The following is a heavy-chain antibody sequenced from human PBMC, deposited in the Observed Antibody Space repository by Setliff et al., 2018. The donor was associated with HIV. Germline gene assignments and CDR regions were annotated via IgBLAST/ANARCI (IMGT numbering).Heavy chain of an antibody. D-gene: IGHD7-27*01. CDR1: GGSISSSNYY. CDR3: ARGLTRGGYYYYFYMDV. Sequence: PSETLSLTCSVSGGSISSSNYYWGWIRQPPGKRLEWIGSIYHSGSTYYNPSLKSRVTISVDTSKNYFSLKLTSVTAADTAVYYCARGLTRGGYYYYFYMDVWGKGTTVTVSS. V-gene: IGHV4-39*02. CDR2: IYHSGST. J-gene: IGHJ6*03.